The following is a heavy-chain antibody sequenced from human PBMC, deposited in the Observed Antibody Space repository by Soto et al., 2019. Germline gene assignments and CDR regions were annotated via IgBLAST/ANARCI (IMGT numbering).Heavy chain of an antibody. CDR2: ITNEGAT. J-gene: IGHJ6*01. CDR1: GFTVWTTH. CDR3: AKEYFYSLDV. D-gene: IGHD2-21*02. V-gene: IGHV3-53*01. Sequence: EVQLVESGGGLIQPGGSLRLSCAASGFTVWTTHMSWVRQAPGKGLEWVSVITNEGATSYADSVKGRFTISRDNSENKIYRQMSGLRAEDTAVYYCAKEYFYSLDVRGQGTTVTVSS.